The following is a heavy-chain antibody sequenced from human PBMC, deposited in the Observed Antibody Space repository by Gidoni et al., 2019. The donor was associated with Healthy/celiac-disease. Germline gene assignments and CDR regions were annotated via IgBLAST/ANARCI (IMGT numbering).Heavy chain of an antibody. J-gene: IGHJ4*02. CDR2: INPSRGGT. Sequence: QVQLVQSGAEVKKHGASAKVSCKTSGYIFTSYYVNWVRQAPGQAIEWMGVINPSRGGTKYAPKFQGRVSMTMDTATSIVDMEVSSLTSEDTAVYFCARDLVEGADVDLLEYWGQGTRVTVSS. V-gene: IGHV1-46*01. CDR1: GYIFTSYY. D-gene: IGHD2-8*02. CDR3: ARDLVEGADVDLLEY.